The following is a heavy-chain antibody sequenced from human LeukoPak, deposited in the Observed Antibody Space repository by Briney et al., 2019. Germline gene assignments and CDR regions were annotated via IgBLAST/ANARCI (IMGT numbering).Heavy chain of an antibody. V-gene: IGHV4-59*08. D-gene: IGHD2-8*02. CDR1: GGSISGLY. CDR2: IYSSGTT. Sequence: SATLSLTCAVSGGSISGLYWSWIRQPPGKGLEWVGFIYSSGTTYYNPSLKSRLTIAIDTSSNQFSLRVRSVTAADSAVYYCARHVMRNHPGGSSYTHAFDVWGHGTRVTVSS. J-gene: IGHJ3*01. CDR3: ARHVMRNHPGGSSYTHAFDV.